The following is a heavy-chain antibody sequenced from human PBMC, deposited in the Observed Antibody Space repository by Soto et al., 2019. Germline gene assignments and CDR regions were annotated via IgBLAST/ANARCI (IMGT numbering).Heavy chain of an antibody. CDR2: ISAYNGNT. Sequence: EASVKVSCKASGYTFTSYGISWGRQAPGQGLEWMGWISAYNGNTNYAQKLQGRVTMTTETSTSTAYMELRSLRSDATAVYYCERDYYDSSGYYYVSDYYYYGMDVWGQGTTVTVSS. J-gene: IGHJ6*02. CDR3: ERDYYDSSGYYYVSDYYYYGMDV. D-gene: IGHD3-22*01. V-gene: IGHV1-18*01. CDR1: GYTFTSYG.